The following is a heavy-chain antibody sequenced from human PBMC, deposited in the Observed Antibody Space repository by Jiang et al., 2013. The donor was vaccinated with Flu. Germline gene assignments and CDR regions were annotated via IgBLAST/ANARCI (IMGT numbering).Heavy chain of an antibody. J-gene: IGHJ6*04. CDR2: IYYSGST. CDR3: ASHSSSAHAGYYGMDV. V-gene: IGHV4-59*01. D-gene: IGHD6-13*01. CDR1: GGSISSYY. Sequence: LLKPSETLSLTCTVSGGSISSYYWSWIRQPPGKGLEWIGYIYYSGSTNYNPSLKSRVTISVDTSKNQFSLKLSSVTAADTAVYYCASHSSSAHAGYYGMDVWGKGTTVTVSS.